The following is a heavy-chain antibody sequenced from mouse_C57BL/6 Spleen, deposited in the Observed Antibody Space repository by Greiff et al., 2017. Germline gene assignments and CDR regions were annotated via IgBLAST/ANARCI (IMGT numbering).Heavy chain of an antibody. CDR3: ARRDFDY. Sequence: QVQLQQPGAELVKPGASVKLSCKASGYTFTSYWMQWVKQRPGQGLEWIGEIDPSDSYTNSNQKFKGKATLTVDTSSSTAYMQLSSLTSEDSAVYYCARRDFDYWGQGTTLTVSS. V-gene: IGHV1-50*01. CDR1: GYTFTSYW. J-gene: IGHJ2*01. CDR2: IDPSDSYT.